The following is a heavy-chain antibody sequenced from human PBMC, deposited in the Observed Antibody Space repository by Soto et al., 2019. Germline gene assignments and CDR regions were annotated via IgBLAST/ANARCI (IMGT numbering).Heavy chain of an antibody. CDR3: AKWRSSGSPFDY. J-gene: IGHJ4*02. CDR1: GFTFPSYA. D-gene: IGHD3-10*01. CDR2: ISGGGGTT. V-gene: IGHV3-23*01. Sequence: GGSLRLSCAASGFTFPSYAMSWVRQAPGKGLEWVSEISGGGGTTYYADSVKGRFTISRDNYNNTLYLQMNSLRAEDTAVYYCAKWRSSGSPFDYWGQGTLVTVSS.